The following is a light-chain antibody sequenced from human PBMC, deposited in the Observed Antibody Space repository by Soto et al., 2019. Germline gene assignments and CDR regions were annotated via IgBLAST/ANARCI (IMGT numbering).Light chain of an antibody. CDR1: QYINNY. CDR2: AAS. CDR3: QQSYTTPPLT. J-gene: IGKJ4*01. Sequence: DIQMTQSPSSLSTSVGDRVTITCRASQYINNYLNWYQLKPGKAPKLLIYAASSLQSGVPSRFSGSGSGTDFTLTISSLQPEDYATYFCQQSYTTPPLTFGGGTKVDVK. V-gene: IGKV1-39*01.